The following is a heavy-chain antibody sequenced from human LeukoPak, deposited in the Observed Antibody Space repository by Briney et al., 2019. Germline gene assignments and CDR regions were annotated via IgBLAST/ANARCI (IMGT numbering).Heavy chain of an antibody. Sequence: QPGGSLRLSCAASGFTFSSYGMHWVRQAPGKGLEWVAVIWYDGSNKYYADSVKGRFTISRDNSKSTLYLQMNSLRAEDTAVYYCAKSTLNYYDSSGHDAFDIWGQGTMVTVSS. J-gene: IGHJ3*02. CDR2: IWYDGSNK. V-gene: IGHV3-33*06. CDR3: AKSTLNYYDSSGHDAFDI. D-gene: IGHD3-22*01. CDR1: GFTFSSYG.